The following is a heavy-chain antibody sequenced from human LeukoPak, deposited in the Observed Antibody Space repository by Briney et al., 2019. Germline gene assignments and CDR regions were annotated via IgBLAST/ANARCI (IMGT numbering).Heavy chain of an antibody. Sequence: GGSLRLSCAASGFTFSSYTMDWVRQAPGKGLEWVSCISGSGFNIYYADSMKGRFTISRDNAKNSLYLQMNSLRAEDTAVYYCTRGGGDFFGSGPGDLWGRGSLVTVSS. CDR1: GFTFSSYT. D-gene: IGHD3-10*01. CDR2: ISGSGFNI. V-gene: IGHV3-21*01. CDR3: TRGGGDFFGSGPGDL. J-gene: IGHJ2*01.